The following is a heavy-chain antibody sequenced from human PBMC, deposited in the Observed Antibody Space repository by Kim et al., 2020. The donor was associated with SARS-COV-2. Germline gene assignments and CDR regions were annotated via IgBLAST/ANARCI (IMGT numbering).Heavy chain of an antibody. D-gene: IGHD1-26*01. Sequence: GGSLRLFCAASGFAFSGYCMSWVRQAPGKGLEWVANINQDGSEKYYVGSVKGRFTVSRDNAKNSLYLQMNSLRAEDTAVYYCARGGAYYWGSNDYGGQGSLVTVS. V-gene: IGHV3-7*03. J-gene: IGHJ4*02. CDR2: INQDGSEK. CDR3: ARGGAYYWGSNDY. CDR1: GFAFSGYC.